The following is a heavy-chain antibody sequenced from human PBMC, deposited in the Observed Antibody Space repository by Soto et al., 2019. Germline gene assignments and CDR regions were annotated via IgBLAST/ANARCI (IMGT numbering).Heavy chain of an antibody. V-gene: IGHV4-30-4*01. Sequence: QVQLQEPGPRLVEPSHTLSLTYTVSGASISNGYYSWSWIRQSPGTGQEWIGHIHSGGTTYSNPSLKSRLTISVDMSKNQFSLKLSSLTAADPAVYYCARGPSGDKVDYWGQGTMVTVSS. CDR1: GASISNGYYS. J-gene: IGHJ4*02. CDR2: IHSGGTT. CDR3: ARGPSGDKVDY. D-gene: IGHD1-26*01.